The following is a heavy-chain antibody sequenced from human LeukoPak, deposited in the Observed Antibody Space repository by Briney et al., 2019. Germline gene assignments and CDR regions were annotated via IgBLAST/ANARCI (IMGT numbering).Heavy chain of an antibody. V-gene: IGHV4-59*08. CDR1: GGSISSYY. J-gene: IGHJ4*02. D-gene: IGHD6-13*01. Sequence: PSETLSLTCTVSGGSISSYYWSWIRRPPGKGLEWIGYIYYSGSTNYNPSLKSRVTISVDTSKNQFSLKLSSVTAADTAAYYCARRRRSSWAFDYWGQGTLVTVSS. CDR2: IYYSGST. CDR3: ARRRRSSWAFDY.